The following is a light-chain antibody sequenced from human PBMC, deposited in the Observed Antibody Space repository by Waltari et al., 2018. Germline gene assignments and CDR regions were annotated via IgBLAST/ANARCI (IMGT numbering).Light chain of an antibody. CDR1: QSLLHSDGNIY. J-gene: IGKJ2*03. CDR2: LGS. Sequence: DVVMTQSPLSLPVTPGEPASISCRSTQSLLHSDGNIYLDWYLQKPGQSPQLLIYLGSKRASGVPGRCSGSASGTDFTLKISRGEAEDVGIYYCMQGSQLPYSFGQGTKVEIK. V-gene: IGKV2-28*01. CDR3: MQGSQLPYS.